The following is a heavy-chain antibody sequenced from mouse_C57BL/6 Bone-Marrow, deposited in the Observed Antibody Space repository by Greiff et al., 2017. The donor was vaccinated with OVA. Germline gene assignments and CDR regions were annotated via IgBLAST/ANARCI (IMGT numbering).Heavy chain of an antibody. CDR3: ARNWEGGFAY. Sequence: EVKLQQSGPELVKPGASVKISCKASGYTFTDYYMNWVKQSHGKSLEWIGDINPNNGGTSYNQKFKGKATLTVDKSSSTAYMELRSLTSEDSAVYYCARNWEGGFAYWGQGTLVTVSA. CDR1: GYTFTDYY. CDR2: INPNNGGT. V-gene: IGHV1-26*01. J-gene: IGHJ3*01. D-gene: IGHD4-1*01.